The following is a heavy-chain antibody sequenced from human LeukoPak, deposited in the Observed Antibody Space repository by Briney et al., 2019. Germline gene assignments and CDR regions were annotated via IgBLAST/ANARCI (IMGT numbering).Heavy chain of an antibody. Sequence: GGSLRLSCAASGLTFSTYWMTWVRQAPGKGLEWVANIKQDGSEKNYVDSVKGRFTISRDNAKNSLYLQMSSLRVEETAVYYCAGGIAMVRGGDVWGKGTTVTVSS. CDR1: GLTFSTYW. CDR2: IKQDGSEK. V-gene: IGHV3-7*01. J-gene: IGHJ6*04. CDR3: AGGIAMVRGGDV. D-gene: IGHD3-10*01.